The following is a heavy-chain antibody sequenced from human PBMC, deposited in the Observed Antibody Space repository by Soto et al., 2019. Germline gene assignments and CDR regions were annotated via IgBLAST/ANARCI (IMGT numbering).Heavy chain of an antibody. CDR2: VSRSGDNT. CDR3: AKDFGHYDILIGYPTFRS. J-gene: IGHJ5*02. V-gene: IGHV3-23*01. Sequence: PVGSLRLSCASSVFTFSSYAMSCVRHSPGEWLEWVSAVSRSGDNTYHADSVKGRFTISRDNSKNTLYLQMNSLRVEDTAVYYCAKDFGHYDILIGYPTFRSWGQGTLFPVSS. CDR1: VFTFSSYA. D-gene: IGHD3-9*01.